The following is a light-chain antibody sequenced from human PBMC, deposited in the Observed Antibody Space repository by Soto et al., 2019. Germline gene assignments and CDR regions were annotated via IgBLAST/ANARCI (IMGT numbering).Light chain of an antibody. CDR2: DVT. V-gene: IGLV2-14*01. J-gene: IGLJ2*01. CDR3: SSYRSGTVV. CDR1: SNDVGGSNY. Sequence: QAVVTQPASVSGSPGQSITISCTGTSNDVGGSNYVSWYQQHPGIAPKLMIYDVTNRPSGVSHRFSGSRSGNTASLTISGLQAEDEADYYCSSYRSGTVVFGGGTKVTVL.